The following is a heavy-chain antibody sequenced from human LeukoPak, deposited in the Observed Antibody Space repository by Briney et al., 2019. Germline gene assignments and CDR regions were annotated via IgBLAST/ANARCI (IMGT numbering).Heavy chain of an antibody. J-gene: IGHJ5*01. D-gene: IGHD3-10*01. CDR1: GFTFSGYI. CDR3: AKEGAYPIITYDS. V-gene: IGHV3-7*01. Sequence: GGSLRLSCAASGFTFSGYIMNWVRQAPGKGLEWVANIKRDGNEKNYVDSVKGRFSISRDNAKNSPYLQMDSLRAEDTAVYYCAKEGAYPIITYDSWGQGALVTVSS. CDR2: IKRDGNEK.